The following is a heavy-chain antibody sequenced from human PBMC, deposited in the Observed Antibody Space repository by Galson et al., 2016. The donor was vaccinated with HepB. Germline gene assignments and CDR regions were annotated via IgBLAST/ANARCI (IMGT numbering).Heavy chain of an antibody. V-gene: IGHV1-18*04. CDR3: ARRDYTSGYYSFYYMDV. D-gene: IGHD6-19*01. J-gene: IGHJ6*03. CDR2: ISSFNGNT. Sequence: SVKVSCKASGYTFTKYGISWVRQAPGQGLEWLGWISSFNGNTNYAHNFRGRVTMTTDASTNTAYMELRSLRSDDSAVHYCARRDYTSGYYSFYYMDVWGGGTTVTVSS. CDR1: GYTFTKYG.